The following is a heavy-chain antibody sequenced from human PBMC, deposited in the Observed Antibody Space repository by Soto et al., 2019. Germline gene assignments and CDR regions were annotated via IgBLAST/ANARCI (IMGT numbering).Heavy chain of an antibody. J-gene: IGHJ2*01. Sequence: QVQLQESGPGLVKPSQTLSLTCTVSGGSISGGVYYWSWIRQPPGKGLEWIGYIFDSGSTYYNPSLKSRVTISVDTSKKQFSLMLSSVTAADTAVYYCAREIIPLTTDWYFDLWGRGTLVTVSS. CDR3: AREIIPLTTDWYFDL. V-gene: IGHV4-30-4*01. D-gene: IGHD4-17*01. CDR1: GGSISGGVYY. CDR2: IFDSGST.